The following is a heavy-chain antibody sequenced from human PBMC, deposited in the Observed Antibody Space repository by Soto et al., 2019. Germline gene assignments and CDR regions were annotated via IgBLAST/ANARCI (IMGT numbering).Heavy chain of an antibody. J-gene: IGHJ6*02. CDR3: ANLGYCSSTSCSRPDYYGMDV. D-gene: IGHD2-2*01. Sequence: PGGSLRLSCAASGFTFSSYAMSWVRQAPGKGLEWVSAISGSGGSTYYADSVKGRFTISRDNSKNTLYLQMNSLRAEDTAVYYCANLGYCSSTSCSRPDYYGMDVWGQGTTVTVSS. V-gene: IGHV3-23*01. CDR1: GFTFSSYA. CDR2: ISGSGGST.